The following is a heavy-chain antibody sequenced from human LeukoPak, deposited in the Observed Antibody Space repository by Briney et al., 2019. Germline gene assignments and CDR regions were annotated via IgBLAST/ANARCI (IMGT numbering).Heavy chain of an antibody. Sequence: PGGSLTLSCAASGFTFNSNWMSWVRQAPGKGLEWVANIKQDGVEKYYVDSVKGRFTISRDNAKNSLYLQMNSLRVEDTAVYYCAKEAAAAHLDFWGQGALVTVSS. CDR3: AKEAAAAHLDF. J-gene: IGHJ4*02. V-gene: IGHV3-7*05. CDR2: IKQDGVEK. D-gene: IGHD6-13*01. CDR1: GFTFNSNW.